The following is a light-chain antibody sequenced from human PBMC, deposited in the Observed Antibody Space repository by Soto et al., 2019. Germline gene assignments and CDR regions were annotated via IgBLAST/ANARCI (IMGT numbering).Light chain of an antibody. Sequence: IQMTQSPSSLSASVGDRVTITCRASQAIGNDLGWYQQKPGKAPKLLVYAASSLQIRVPSRFSGSGSGTVFTLTINSLQPEDFATYYCLQEHNYPFTFGPGTTVDL. CDR2: AAS. CDR3: LQEHNYPFT. J-gene: IGKJ3*01. CDR1: QAIGND. V-gene: IGKV1-6*01.